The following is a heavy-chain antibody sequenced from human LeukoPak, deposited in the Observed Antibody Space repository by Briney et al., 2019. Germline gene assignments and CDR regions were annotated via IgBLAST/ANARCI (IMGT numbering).Heavy chain of an antibody. J-gene: IGHJ5*02. CDR1: GGSISSGGYY. CDR2: IYHSGST. D-gene: IGHD1-26*01. CDR3: VRFWSGGSGSYYMNWFDP. V-gene: IGHV4-30-2*02. Sequence: SETLSLTCTVSGGSISSGGYYWSWIRQPPGKGLEWIGYIYHSGSTYYNPSLKSRVTISVDTSKNQFSLKLSSVTAADTAVYYCVRFWSGGSGSYYMNWFDPWGQGTLVTVSS.